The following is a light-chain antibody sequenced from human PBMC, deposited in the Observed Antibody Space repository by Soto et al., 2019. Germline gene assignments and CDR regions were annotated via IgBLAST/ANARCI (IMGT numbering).Light chain of an antibody. CDR2: AAS. CDR1: QGISSW. Sequence: DIPMTQSPSSLSVSCLEGINSTCRASQGISSWLAWYQQKPGKAPNLLIYAASTLQSGVPSRFSGSGSGTDFTLTISGLQPEDFATYYCQQANSFPRTFGQGTKVDIK. V-gene: IGKV1-12*01. J-gene: IGKJ1*01. CDR3: QQANSFPRT.